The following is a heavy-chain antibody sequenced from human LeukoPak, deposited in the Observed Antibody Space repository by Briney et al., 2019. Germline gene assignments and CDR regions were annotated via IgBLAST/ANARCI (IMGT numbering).Heavy chain of an antibody. V-gene: IGHV4-39*01. CDR3: ARQWTTVTDY. D-gene: IGHD4-11*01. Sequence: PSETLSLTCTVSGGSISSISYYWGWIRQPPGKGLEWIGSIYHSGSTYYNPSLKSRVTISVDTSKNQFSLKLSSVTAADTAVYYCARQWTTVTDYWGQGTLVTVSS. CDR1: GGSISSISYY. J-gene: IGHJ4*02. CDR2: IYHSGST.